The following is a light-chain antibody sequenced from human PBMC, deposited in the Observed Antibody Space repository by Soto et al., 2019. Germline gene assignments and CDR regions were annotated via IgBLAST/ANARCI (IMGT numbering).Light chain of an antibody. CDR1: QSVSSY. CDR3: QHRSIWPVS. Sequence: EIVMTQSPATLSVSPGERATLSCRASQSVSSYLAWYQQKPGQAPRLLIFDASNRATGIPARFSGSGSGTDFTLTISSLEPEDFAVYYCQHRSIWPVSFGQGTRLEI. J-gene: IGKJ5*01. CDR2: DAS. V-gene: IGKV3-11*01.